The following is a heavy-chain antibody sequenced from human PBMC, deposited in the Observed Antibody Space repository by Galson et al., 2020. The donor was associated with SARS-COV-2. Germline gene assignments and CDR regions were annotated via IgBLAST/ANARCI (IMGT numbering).Heavy chain of an antibody. CDR2: INPDSGGA. Sequence: ASVKVSCKTSGYTFAASHVHWVRQAPGQGLEWMGWINPDSGGANYAQRFQGRVTMTIDTSISTAYMELRRLTSDDAAIFYCVEDSSKIWGQGTLVTVSS. CDR1: GYTFAASH. J-gene: IGHJ3*02. D-gene: IGHD2-15*01. V-gene: IGHV1-2*02. CDR3: VEDSSKI.